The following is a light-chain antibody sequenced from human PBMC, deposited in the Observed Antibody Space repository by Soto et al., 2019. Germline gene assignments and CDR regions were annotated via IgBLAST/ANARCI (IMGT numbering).Light chain of an antibody. CDR3: GTWDNSLSAVV. J-gene: IGLJ2*01. CDR2: DNN. CDR1: SSNIGNNY. V-gene: IGLV1-51*01. Sequence: QSVLTQPPSVSAAPGQKVTLSCSGSSSNIGNNYVSWYQHLPGTAPKLLIYDNNERPSGFPDRFSGSKSGTSATLGITGLQTGDEAGYYCGTWDNSLSAVVFGGGTKLTVL.